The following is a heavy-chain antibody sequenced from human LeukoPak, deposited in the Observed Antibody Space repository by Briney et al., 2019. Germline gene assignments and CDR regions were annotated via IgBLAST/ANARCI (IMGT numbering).Heavy chain of an antibody. J-gene: IGHJ3*02. CDR3: AKDVGGSSWSNDAFDI. Sequence: PGGSLRLSCAASGFTFNNYGMSWVRQAPGKGLEWVSGISGSGGSTYYADSVKGRFTVSRDNSKNTLYLQMNSLRAEDTALYYCAKDVGGSSWSNDAFDIWGQGTMVTVSS. V-gene: IGHV3-23*01. D-gene: IGHD6-13*01. CDR1: GFTFNNYG. CDR2: ISGSGGST.